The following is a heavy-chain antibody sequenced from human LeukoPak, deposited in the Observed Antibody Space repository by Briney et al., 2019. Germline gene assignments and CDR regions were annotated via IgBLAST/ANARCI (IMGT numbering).Heavy chain of an antibody. CDR1: GFTFSSYS. D-gene: IGHD5-18*01. CDR3: AKDRGYSYGTFDY. J-gene: IGHJ4*02. CDR2: ISSSSSTI. V-gene: IGHV3-48*01. Sequence: PGGSLRLSCAASGFTFSSYSMNWVRQAPGKGLEWVSYISSSSSTIYYADSVKGRFTISRDNAKNSLYLQMNSLRAEDTALYYCAKDRGYSYGTFDYWGQGTLVTVSS.